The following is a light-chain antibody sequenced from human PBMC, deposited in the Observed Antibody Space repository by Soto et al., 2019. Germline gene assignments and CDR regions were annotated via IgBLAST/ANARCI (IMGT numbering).Light chain of an antibody. Sequence: EIFLTQSPATLSLSPGERDTLSCRASQSLSKSLVWYQQKPGQAPRLLIDGASNRDTGIPARFSGSGSGTDFTLTISSLEPEDFEVYFCQQRSSWPLTFGGGTKVDIK. CDR2: GAS. V-gene: IGKV3-11*01. CDR3: QQRSSWPLT. CDR1: QSLSKS. J-gene: IGKJ4*02.